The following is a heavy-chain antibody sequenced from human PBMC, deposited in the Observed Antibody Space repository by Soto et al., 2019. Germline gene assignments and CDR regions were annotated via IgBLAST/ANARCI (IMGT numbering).Heavy chain of an antibody. Sequence: ASVKVSCKASGGTFSSYAISWVRQAPGQGLEWMGGIIPIFGTANYAQKFQGRVTITADESTSTAYMELSSLRSEDTAVYYCARASEYSSSSGSYNWFDPWGQGTLVTVSS. CDR2: IIPIFGTA. V-gene: IGHV1-69*13. CDR3: ARASEYSSSSGSYNWFDP. J-gene: IGHJ5*02. CDR1: GGTFSSYA. D-gene: IGHD6-6*01.